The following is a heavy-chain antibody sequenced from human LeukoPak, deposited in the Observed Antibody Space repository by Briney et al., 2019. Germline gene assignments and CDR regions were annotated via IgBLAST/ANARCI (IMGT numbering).Heavy chain of an antibody. CDR1: GLTFSNYW. J-gene: IGHJ4*02. Sequence: GGSLRLSCAASGLTFSNYWMTWVRQAPGKGPEWVANIKQDGSERSYVDSVKGRFTIARDNTESSLYLQMTSLRGEDTAVYYCASRAGKPGNTPWCFDYWGQGALVTVSS. V-gene: IGHV3-7*01. D-gene: IGHD1-7*01. CDR3: ASRAGKPGNTPWCFDY. CDR2: IKQDGSER.